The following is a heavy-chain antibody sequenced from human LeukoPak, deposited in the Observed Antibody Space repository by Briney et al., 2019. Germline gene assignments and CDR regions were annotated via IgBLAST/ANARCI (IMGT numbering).Heavy chain of an antibody. J-gene: IGHJ4*02. D-gene: IGHD6-19*01. CDR1: GYSISSGYY. CDR2: IYHSGST. Sequence: SETLSLTCTVSGYSISSGYYWGWIRQPPGKGLEWIGSIYHSGSTYYNPSLKSRVTISVDTSKNQFSLKLSSVTAADTAVYYCARDPGPWYSSANYWGQGTLVTVSS. V-gene: IGHV4-38-2*02. CDR3: ARDPGPWYSSANY.